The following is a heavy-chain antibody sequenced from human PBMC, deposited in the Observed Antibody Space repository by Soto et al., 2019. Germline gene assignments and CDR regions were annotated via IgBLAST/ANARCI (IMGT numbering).Heavy chain of an antibody. CDR1: GGTLSSYA. CDR3: ARKYVQGYYYYGMDV. V-gene: IGHV1-69*01. J-gene: IGHJ6*02. D-gene: IGHD3-16*01. CDR2: IIPIFGTA. Sequence: QGQRWQSGAEGKKPGSSVKVSCKASGGTLSSYAISWWRQPPGQGLEWMGGIIPIFGTANYAQKFQGRVTITADESTSTAYMELSSLRSEDTAVYYCARKYVQGYYYYGMDVWGQGTTVTVSS.